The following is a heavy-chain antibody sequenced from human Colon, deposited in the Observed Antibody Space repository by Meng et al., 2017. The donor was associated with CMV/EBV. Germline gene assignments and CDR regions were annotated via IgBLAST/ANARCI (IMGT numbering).Heavy chain of an antibody. J-gene: IGHJ4*02. V-gene: IGHV3-21*01. D-gene: IGHD3-3*01. CDR3: ARDGRVLREFWSVPPDFDY. CDR2: ISSSSSYI. Sequence: FSSYSMNWVRQAPGKGLEWVSSISSSSSYIYYADSVKGRFTISRDNAKNSLYLQMNSLRAEDTAVYYCARDGRVLREFWSVPPDFDYWGQGTLVTVSS. CDR1: FSSYS.